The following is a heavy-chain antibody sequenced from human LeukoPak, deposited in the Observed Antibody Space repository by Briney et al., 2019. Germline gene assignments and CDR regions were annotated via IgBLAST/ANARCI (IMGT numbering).Heavy chain of an antibody. CDR2: IYTSVST. J-gene: IGHJ4*02. Sequence: SETLSLTCTVSDGSISSYYWSWIRQPPGKGLEWIGYIYTSVSTNYNPSLKSRVTISVDTSKNQFSLKLSSVTAADTAVYYCARQPLAYYDSSGYCFDYWGQRTLVTVSS. CDR1: DGSISSYY. V-gene: IGHV4-4*09. CDR3: ARQPLAYYDSSGYCFDY. D-gene: IGHD3-22*01.